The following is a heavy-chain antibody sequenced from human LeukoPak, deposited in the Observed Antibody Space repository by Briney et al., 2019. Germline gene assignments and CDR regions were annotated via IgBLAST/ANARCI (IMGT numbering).Heavy chain of an antibody. CDR1: GYTFTSYD. CDR2: MSPNSGNT. Sequence: GASVKVSCKASGYTFTSYDINWVRQATGQGLEWMGWMSPNSGNTGYAQKFQGRVTMTRNTSISTAYMELSSLRSEGTAVYYCARMNYYDSILGNWFDPWGQGTLVTVSS. J-gene: IGHJ5*02. V-gene: IGHV1-8*01. CDR3: ARMNYYDSILGNWFDP. D-gene: IGHD3-22*01.